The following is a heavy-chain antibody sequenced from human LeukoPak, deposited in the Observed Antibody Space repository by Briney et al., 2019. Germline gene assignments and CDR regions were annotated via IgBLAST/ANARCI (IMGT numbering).Heavy chain of an antibody. D-gene: IGHD3-22*01. CDR3: AKATYYYDSHGYNGVFEC. V-gene: IGHV3-23*01. CDR2: ISGSADNT. Sequence: GGSLRLSCEASGFTVSSYAMSWVRQAPGKGLEWVSAISGSADNTYYADSVKGRFTISRDSSKNTLFLQMNSLRAEDTAVYFCAKATYYYDSHGYNGVFECWGQGSLLTVSS. CDR1: GFTVSSYA. J-gene: IGHJ4*02.